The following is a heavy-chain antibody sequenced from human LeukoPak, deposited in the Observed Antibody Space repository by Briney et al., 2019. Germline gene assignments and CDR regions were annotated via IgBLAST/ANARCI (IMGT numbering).Heavy chain of an antibody. CDR3: ARDPESSSDAFDI. CDR1: GFTFSDYY. V-gene: IGHV3-11*01. J-gene: IGHJ3*02. D-gene: IGHD1-14*01. CDR2: ISSSGSTI. Sequence: PGGSLRLSCAASGFTFSDYYMSWLRQAPGKGLEWVSYISSSGSTIYYADSVKGRFTISRDNAKSSLYLQMNSLRAEDTAVYYCARDPESSSDAFDIWGQGTMVTVSS.